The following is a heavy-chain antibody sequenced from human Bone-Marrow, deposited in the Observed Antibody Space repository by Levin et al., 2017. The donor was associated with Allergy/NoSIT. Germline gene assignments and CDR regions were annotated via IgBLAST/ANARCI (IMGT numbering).Heavy chain of an antibody. J-gene: IGHJ3*02. CDR2: ISWNSGSI. D-gene: IGHD3-22*01. CDR1: GFTFDDYA. CDR3: AGRYYYDSSGYPRAFDI. V-gene: IGHV3-9*01. Sequence: GGSLRLSCAASGFTFDDYAMHWVRQAPGKGLEWVSGISWNSGSIGNADSVKGRFTISRDNAKNSLYLQMNSLRAEDTALYYCAGRYYYDSSGYPRAFDIWGQGTMVTVSS.